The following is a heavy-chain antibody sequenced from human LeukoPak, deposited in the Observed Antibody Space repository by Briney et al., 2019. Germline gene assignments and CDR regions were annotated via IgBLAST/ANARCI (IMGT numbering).Heavy chain of an antibody. CDR1: GFTFRNYA. CDR2: IKQDGSEK. Sequence: GGSLRLSCAASGFTFRNYAMSWVRQAPGKGLEWVANIKQDGSEKYYADSVKGRFTISRDNAKSSLYLQLNSLRVEDTAVYHCASTQTFDYWGQGALVTVPS. CDR3: ASTQTFDY. J-gene: IGHJ4*02. V-gene: IGHV3-7*05.